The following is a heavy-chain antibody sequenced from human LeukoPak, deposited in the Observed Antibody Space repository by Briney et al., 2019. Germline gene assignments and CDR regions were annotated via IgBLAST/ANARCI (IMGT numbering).Heavy chain of an antibody. CDR1: GGSISSYY. Sequence: PSETLSLTCTVSGGSISSYYWSWLRQPPGKGLEWIGEINHSGSTNYNPSLKSRVTISVDTSKNQFSLKLSSVTAADTAVYYCARHLFVATIKPRWFDPWGQGTLVTVSS. D-gene: IGHD5-12*01. CDR2: INHSGST. CDR3: ARHLFVATIKPRWFDP. J-gene: IGHJ5*02. V-gene: IGHV4-34*01.